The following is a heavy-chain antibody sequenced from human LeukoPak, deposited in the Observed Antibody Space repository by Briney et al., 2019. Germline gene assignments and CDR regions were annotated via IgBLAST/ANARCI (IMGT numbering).Heavy chain of an antibody. Sequence: PSETLSLTCAVYGGSFSGYYWSWIRQPPGKGLEWIGEINHSGSTNYNPSLKSRVTISVDTSKNQFSLKLSSVTAADTAVYYCARRGYDILTGYLQHWFDPWGQGTLVTVSS. V-gene: IGHV4-34*01. CDR3: ARRGYDILTGYLQHWFDP. CDR1: GGSFSGYY. J-gene: IGHJ5*02. D-gene: IGHD3-9*01. CDR2: INHSGST.